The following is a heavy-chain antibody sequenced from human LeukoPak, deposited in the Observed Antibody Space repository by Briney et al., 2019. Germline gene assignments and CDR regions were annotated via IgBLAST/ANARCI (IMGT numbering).Heavy chain of an antibody. CDR3: ARRSPWDHYYYGMDV. CDR2: IYYSGST. CDR1: GGSISSYY. D-gene: IGHD1-26*01. V-gene: IGHV4-59*08. Sequence: SETLSLTCTVSGGSISSYYWSWIRQPPGKGLEWIGYIYYSGSTNYNPSLKSRVTISVDTSKNQFSLKLSSVTAADAAVYYCARRSPWDHYYYGMDVWGQGTTVTVSS. J-gene: IGHJ6*02.